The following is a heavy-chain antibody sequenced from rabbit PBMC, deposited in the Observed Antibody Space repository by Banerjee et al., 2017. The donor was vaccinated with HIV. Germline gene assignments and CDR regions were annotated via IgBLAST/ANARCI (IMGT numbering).Heavy chain of an antibody. Sequence: QSLEESGGDLVKPGASLTLTCTASGFSFSTYAMCWVRQAPGKGLEWIAYIYTGNTYYASWAKGRFTISKTSSTTVTLQMTSLTAADTATYFCARDGYGDYGGTDLDLWGPGTLVTDS. J-gene: IGHJ4*01. CDR2: IYTGNT. D-gene: IGHD2-1*01. CDR1: GFSFSTYA. CDR3: ARDGYGDYGGTDLDL. V-gene: IGHV1S40*01.